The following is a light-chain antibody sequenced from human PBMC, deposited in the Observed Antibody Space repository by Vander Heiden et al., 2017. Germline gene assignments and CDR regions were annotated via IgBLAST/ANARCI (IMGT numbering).Light chain of an antibody. J-gene: IGKJ2*01. CDR3: QQEDNVPYT. Sequence: DIQMTQSPSSLSASVGDRVTITCQASQDISNHLNWYQQKPGKAPKVLIYDASNLETGVPSRVSGSGSGAYFTFTIISLQPEDIGTYYCQQEDNVPYTFGQGTKLEIK. CDR2: DAS. V-gene: IGKV1-33*01. CDR1: QDISNH.